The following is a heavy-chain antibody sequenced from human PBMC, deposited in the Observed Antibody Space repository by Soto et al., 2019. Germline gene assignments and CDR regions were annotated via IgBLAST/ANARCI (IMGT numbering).Heavy chain of an antibody. V-gene: IGHV3-9*01. CDR1: GFTFDDYA. D-gene: IGHD6-13*01. Sequence: EVQLVESGGGLVQPGRSLRLSCAASGFTFDDYAMHWVRQAPGKGLEWVSGISWNSGSIGYADSVKGRFTISRDNAKNSLYLQMNSLRAEDTALYDCAKDRVAAAGTYYWYFDLWGRGTLVTVSS. J-gene: IGHJ2*01. CDR3: AKDRVAAAGTYYWYFDL. CDR2: ISWNSGSI.